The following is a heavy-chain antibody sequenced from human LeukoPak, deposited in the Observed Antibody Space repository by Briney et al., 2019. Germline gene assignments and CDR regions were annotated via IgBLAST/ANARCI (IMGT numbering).Heavy chain of an antibody. Sequence: GGSLRLSCAASGFTFSNYWMHWVRQAPGKGLEYVSAISSNGGSTYYANSVKGRFTISRDNSKNTLYLQMGSLRAEDMAVYYCARGFYCSGGSCYQYYFDYWGQGTLVTVSS. D-gene: IGHD2-15*01. CDR2: ISSNGGST. CDR3: ARGFYCSGGSCYQYYFDY. CDR1: GFTFSNYW. J-gene: IGHJ4*02. V-gene: IGHV3-64*01.